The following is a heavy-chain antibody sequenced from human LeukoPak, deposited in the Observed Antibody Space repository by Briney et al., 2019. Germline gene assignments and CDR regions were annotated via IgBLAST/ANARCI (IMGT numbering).Heavy chain of an antibody. Sequence: SETLSLTCTVSCGFMIISSYYCGWIRQPPGKGLEWIGSIYYSGSTYYNPSLKSRVTISVDTSKNQFSLKLSSVTAADTAVYHCSRALDIVVVPAAMGAIDIWGQGTMVTVSS. CDR2: IYYSGST. CDR3: SRALDIVVVPAAMGAIDI. J-gene: IGHJ3*02. CDR1: CGFMIISSYY. D-gene: IGHD2-2*03. V-gene: IGHV4-39*01.